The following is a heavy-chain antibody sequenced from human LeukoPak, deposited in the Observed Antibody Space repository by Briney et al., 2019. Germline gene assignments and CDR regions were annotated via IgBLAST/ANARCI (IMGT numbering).Heavy chain of an antibody. CDR1: GYTFPNYA. CDR3: ARDRGGYSSGWYWFDP. V-gene: IGHV1-3*04. J-gene: IGHJ5*02. Sequence: ASVKVSCKASGYTFPNYAMHWVRQAPGQKLEWMGWINTANGNTKYSQKFQGGVTITRDTSASTAYMELSSLRSEDTAAYYCARDRGGYSSGWYWFDPWGQGTLVTVSS. CDR2: INTANGNT. D-gene: IGHD6-19*01.